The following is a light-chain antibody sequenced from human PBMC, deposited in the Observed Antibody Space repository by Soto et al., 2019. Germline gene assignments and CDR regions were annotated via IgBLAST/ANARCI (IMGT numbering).Light chain of an antibody. CDR3: QQRSNWPPLT. J-gene: IGKJ4*01. Sequence: EIVLTQSPATLSLSPGERATLSCRASQSVSSYLAWYQQKPGQAPRLLIYDASNRATGIPARFSGSGSGTEFTLTISSLEPEDVAVYYCQQRSNWPPLTFGGGTKVEI. CDR1: QSVSSY. CDR2: DAS. V-gene: IGKV3-11*01.